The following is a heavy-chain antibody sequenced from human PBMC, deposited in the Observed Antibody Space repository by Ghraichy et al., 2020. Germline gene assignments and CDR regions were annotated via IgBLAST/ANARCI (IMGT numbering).Heavy chain of an antibody. CDR1: GGSFNDFY. CDR3: ARGPGMMGFIVPRPFDF. D-gene: IGHD3-16*02. Sequence: SETLSLTCAVSGGSFNDFYWSWIRQSPGKGLEWIGEIIQSGSVTYYPSPKSRVTMSVDTSKTQISLNLSSVTAADTAIYYCARGPGMMGFIVPRPFDFWGQGTLVTVSS. CDR2: IIQSGSV. J-gene: IGHJ4*02. V-gene: IGHV4-34*01.